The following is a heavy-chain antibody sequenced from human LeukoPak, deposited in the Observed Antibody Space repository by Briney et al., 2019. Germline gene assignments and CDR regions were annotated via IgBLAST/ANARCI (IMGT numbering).Heavy chain of an antibody. CDR3: ARGKRGKGLKTYYYDSSGYWPIDY. V-gene: IGHV4-34*01. Sequence: SETLSLTCAVYGGSFSGYYWSWIRQPPGKGLEWIGEINHSGSPNYNPSLKSRVTISVDTSKNQFSLKLSSVTAADTAVYYCARGKRGKGLKTYYYDSSGYWPIDYWGQGTLVTVSS. D-gene: IGHD3-22*01. CDR1: GGSFSGYY. CDR2: INHSGSP. J-gene: IGHJ4*02.